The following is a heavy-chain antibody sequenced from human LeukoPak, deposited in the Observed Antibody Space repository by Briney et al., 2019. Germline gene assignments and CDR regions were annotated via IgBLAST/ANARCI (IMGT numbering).Heavy chain of an antibody. CDR2: ISGSGGST. Sequence: GGSLRLSCAASGFTFSSYAMSWVRQAPGEGLEWASGISGSGGSTYYADSVKGRFTISRDNSKNTLYLQMDSLRAGDTAVYYCAKGLGKATVTPLGYWGQGTLVTVSS. J-gene: IGHJ4*02. D-gene: IGHD4-11*01. CDR3: AKGLGKATVTPLGY. CDR1: GFTFSSYA. V-gene: IGHV3-23*01.